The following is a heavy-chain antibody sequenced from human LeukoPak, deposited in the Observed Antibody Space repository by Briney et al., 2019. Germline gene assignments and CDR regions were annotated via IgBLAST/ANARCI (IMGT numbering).Heavy chain of an antibody. D-gene: IGHD5-18*01. J-gene: IGHJ4*02. Sequence: SQTLSLTCTVSGGSISSGDYYWSWLRQPPGKGLEWIGHIYYSGSTVDNPSLKSRVTMSVDMSKSQFSLKLNSVTAADTAVYYCARALWDTAMVHFDYWGQGTLVTVSS. CDR2: IYYSGST. CDR3: ARALWDTAMVHFDY. CDR1: GGSISSGDYY. V-gene: IGHV4-30-4*08.